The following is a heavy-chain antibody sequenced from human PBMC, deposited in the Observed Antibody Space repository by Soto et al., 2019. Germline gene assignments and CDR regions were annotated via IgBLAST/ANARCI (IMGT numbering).Heavy chain of an antibody. V-gene: IGHV3-23*01. Sequence: PGGSLRLSCAASGFIFSTYGMSWVRQAPGKGLEWVSSITSAGSTYYADSVKGRFTLSRDNSKNTLYLQMNSLRAEDTALYFCAKAVGVAVVDIAGAYYYYFYYRCQRTLVPVSS. CDR2: ITSAGST. D-gene: IGHD2-15*01. CDR3: AKAVGVAVVDIAGAYYYYFYY. J-gene: IGHJ4*02. CDR1: GFIFSTYG.